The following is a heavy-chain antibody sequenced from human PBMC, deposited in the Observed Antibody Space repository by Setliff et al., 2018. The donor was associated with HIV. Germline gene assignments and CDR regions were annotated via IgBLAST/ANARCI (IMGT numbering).Heavy chain of an antibody. D-gene: IGHD3-3*01. Sequence: SETLSLTCTVSGGSMNSHYWSWIRQSPGRGLEWIGYIYYSVSTKYNPSLKSRVCMAIDTSKNQISLKMSSVTAADTAVYYCARGVVDYDFWSGSGDYYYMDVWGKGTTVTVSS. J-gene: IGHJ6*03. CDR3: ARGVVDYDFWSGSGDYYYMDV. V-gene: IGHV4-59*11. CDR1: GGSMNSHY. CDR2: IYYSVST.